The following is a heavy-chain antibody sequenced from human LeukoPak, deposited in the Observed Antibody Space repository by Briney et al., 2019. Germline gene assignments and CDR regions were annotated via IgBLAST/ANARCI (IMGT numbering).Heavy chain of an antibody. V-gene: IGHV3-23*01. CDR2: ISGSGGGT. CDR1: GFTFSSYA. CDR3: AKSDTIFGVASYYFDY. Sequence: GGSLRLSCAASGFTFSSYAMSWVRQAPGRGLEWVSAISGSGGGTYYADSVKGRFTISRDNSKNTLYLQMNSLRAEDTAVYYCAKSDTIFGVASYYFDYWGQGTLVTVSS. J-gene: IGHJ4*02. D-gene: IGHD3-3*01.